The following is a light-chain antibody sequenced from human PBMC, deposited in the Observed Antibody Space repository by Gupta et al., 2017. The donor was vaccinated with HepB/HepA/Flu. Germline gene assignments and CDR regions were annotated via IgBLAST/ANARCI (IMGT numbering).Light chain of an antibody. J-gene: IGKJ4*01. CDR3: RQEESVPFT. V-gene: IGKV4-1*01. Sequence: DILMTQSPDSLALPPGERASMNCQFSQSVSYSSNNKNSLTWYQQKPGQTPKLLIYWVSNRESAVPDRFSGSGSWRDFTLTIIRMQAEDVVVYYCRQEESVPFTFGGGTKVEIK. CDR1: QSVSYSSNNKNS. CDR2: WVS.